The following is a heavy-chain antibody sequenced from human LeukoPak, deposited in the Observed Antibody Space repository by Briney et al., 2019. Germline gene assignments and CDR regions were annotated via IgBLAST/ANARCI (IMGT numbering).Heavy chain of an antibody. D-gene: IGHD3-22*01. V-gene: IGHV3-23*01. CDR2: ISGSGGST. J-gene: IGHJ4*02. Sequence: GGSLRLSCAASGFTFSSYAMTWVRQAPGKGLEWVSAISGSGGSTYYADSVKGRFTISRDNSKNTLFLQMNSLRAEDTAVYYCARDHSPSDSSGYWRGGSWRLDYWGQGTLVTVAS. CDR3: ARDHSPSDSSGYWRGGSWRLDY. CDR1: GFTFSSYA.